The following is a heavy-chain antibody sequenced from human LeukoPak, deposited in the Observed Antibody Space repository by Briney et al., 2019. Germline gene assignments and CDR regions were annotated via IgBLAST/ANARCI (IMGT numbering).Heavy chain of an antibody. Sequence: SETLSLTCTVSGGSISSYYWSWIRQPPGKGLEWIAYIYYSGSTNSNPSLKSRVTISVDTSKNQFSLKLSSVTAADTAVYYCARLDYYDSSGHIDYWGQGTLVTVSS. CDR3: ARLDYYDSSGHIDY. D-gene: IGHD3-22*01. V-gene: IGHV4-59*08. CDR2: IYYSGST. J-gene: IGHJ4*02. CDR1: GGSISSYY.